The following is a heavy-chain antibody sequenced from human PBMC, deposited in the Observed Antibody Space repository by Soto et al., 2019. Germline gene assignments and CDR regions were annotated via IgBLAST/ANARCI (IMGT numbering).Heavy chain of an antibody. Sequence: EASVKVSCKASGYTFTSYDINWVRQATGQGLEWMGWMNPNSGNTGYAQKFQGRVTMTRNTSISTAYMELSSLRSEDTAVYYCARAGVLDDAFDIWGQGTMVTVSS. CDR1: GYTFTSYD. CDR3: ARAGVLDDAFDI. V-gene: IGHV1-8*01. D-gene: IGHD2-8*01. CDR2: MNPNSGNT. J-gene: IGHJ3*02.